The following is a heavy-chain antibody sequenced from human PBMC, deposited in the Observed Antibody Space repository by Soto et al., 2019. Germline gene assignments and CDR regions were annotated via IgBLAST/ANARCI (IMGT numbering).Heavy chain of an antibody. Sequence: GGSLRLSCAASGSTFSSYGMHWVRQAPGKGLEWVAVIWYDGSNKYYADSVKGRFTISRDNSKNTLYLQMNSLRAEDTAVYYCARDLGYKQRASWFDPWGQGTLVTVSS. CDR3: ARDLGYKQRASWFDP. V-gene: IGHV3-33*01. J-gene: IGHJ5*02. D-gene: IGHD5-12*01. CDR2: IWYDGSNK. CDR1: GSTFSSYG.